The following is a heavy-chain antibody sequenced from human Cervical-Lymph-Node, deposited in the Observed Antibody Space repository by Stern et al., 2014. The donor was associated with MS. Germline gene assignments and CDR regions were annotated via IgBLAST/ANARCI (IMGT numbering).Heavy chain of an antibody. Sequence: EVQLLESGPEVKRPGESLKIYCQASGYTFTSYWIGWVRQMPGKGLEWIAIIFPGGSDIRYSPSFQGQVTISAEKSSSTAYLQWNNLKASDTAIYYCARQRYFDYWGQGTLVTVSS. J-gene: IGHJ4*02. CDR1: GYTFTSYW. V-gene: IGHV5-51*01. CDR3: ARQRYFDY. CDR2: IFPGGSDI.